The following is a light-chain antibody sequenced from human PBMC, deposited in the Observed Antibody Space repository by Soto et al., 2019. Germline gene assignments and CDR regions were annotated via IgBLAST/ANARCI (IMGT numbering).Light chain of an antibody. CDR3: ATWDDSLGGPV. Sequence: QSVLTQTRSVSGTPGQRVNISCSGSSSNIGRNYVYWYHQFPGTAPKLLIYRDNERPSGVPDRFSGSKSGTSASLAISGLRSGDEADYHCATWDDSLGGPVFGGGTKLTVL. CDR2: RDN. V-gene: IGLV1-47*01. CDR1: SSNIGRNY. J-gene: IGLJ2*01.